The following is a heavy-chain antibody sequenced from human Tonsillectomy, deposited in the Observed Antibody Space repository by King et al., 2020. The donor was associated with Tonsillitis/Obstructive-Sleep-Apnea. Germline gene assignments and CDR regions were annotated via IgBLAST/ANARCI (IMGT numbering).Heavy chain of an antibody. CDR2: FFGVGST. Sequence: VQLVESGGGLVQPGGSLRLSCTVSGVTVSSSYMSWVRQAPGKGREWVSGFFGVGSTYYADSVRGRFSMSTDNSKNTLFLQMNSLRAEDTALYYCVKDVYCSGGTCYTTYWGQGTLVTVSS. V-gene: IGHV3-66*01. CDR3: VKDVYCSGGTCYTTY. CDR1: GVTVSSSY. D-gene: IGHD2-15*01. J-gene: IGHJ4*02.